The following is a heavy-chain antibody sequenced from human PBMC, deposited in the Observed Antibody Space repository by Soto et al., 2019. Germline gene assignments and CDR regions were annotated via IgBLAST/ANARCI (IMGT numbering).Heavy chain of an antibody. CDR1: GFSFSSYS. CDR2: ISSSSAYI. D-gene: IGHD3-22*01. V-gene: IGHV3-21*01. Sequence: GGSLRLSCAASGFSFSSYSMNWVRQAPGKGLEWVSSISSSSAYIYYADSVKGRFTISRDNAKNSLYLQMNSLRAEDTAVYYCARVYSSGYYPDGVVDYWGQGTLVTVSS. CDR3: ARVYSSGYYPDGVVDY. J-gene: IGHJ4*02.